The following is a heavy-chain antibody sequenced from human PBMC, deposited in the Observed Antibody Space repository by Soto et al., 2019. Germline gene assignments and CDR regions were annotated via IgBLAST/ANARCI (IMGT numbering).Heavy chain of an antibody. CDR2: IYYSGST. CDR1: GGSVSSGSYY. CDR3: AHVGDYEIDY. V-gene: IGHV4-61*01. D-gene: IGHD4-17*01. Sequence: SETLSLTCTVSGGSVSSGSYYWSWIRQPPGKGLEWIGYIYYSGSTNYNPSLKSRVTISVDTSKNQFSLKLSSVTAADTAVYYCAHVGDYEIDYWGQGTLVTVSS. J-gene: IGHJ4*02.